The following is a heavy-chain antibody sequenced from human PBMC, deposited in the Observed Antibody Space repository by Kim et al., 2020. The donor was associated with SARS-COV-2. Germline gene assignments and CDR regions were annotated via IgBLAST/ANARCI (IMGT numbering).Heavy chain of an antibody. J-gene: IGHJ3*02. CDR3: AREEPGIAAAGGHDAFDI. CDR2: INPSGGST. D-gene: IGHD6-13*01. CDR1: GYTFTSYY. V-gene: IGHV1-46*01. Sequence: ASVKVSCKASGYTFTSYYMHWVRQAPGQGLEWMGIINPSGGSTSYAQKFQGRVTMTRDTSTSTVYMELSSLRSEDTAVYYCAREEPGIAAAGGHDAFDIWGQGTMVTVSS.